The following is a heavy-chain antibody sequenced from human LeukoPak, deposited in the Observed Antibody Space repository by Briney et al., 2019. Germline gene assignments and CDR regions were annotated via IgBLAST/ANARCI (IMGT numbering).Heavy chain of an antibody. D-gene: IGHD3-10*01. CDR1: GFTFSSYS. Sequence: GGSLRLSCAASGFTFSSYSMNWVRQAPGKGLEWVSSISSSSSYIYYADSVKGRFTISRDNAKNSLYLQMNSLRAEDTAVYYCARVVRGVFYNAFDIWGQGTMVTVSS. CDR3: ARVVRGVFYNAFDI. CDR2: ISSSSSYI. J-gene: IGHJ3*02. V-gene: IGHV3-21*01.